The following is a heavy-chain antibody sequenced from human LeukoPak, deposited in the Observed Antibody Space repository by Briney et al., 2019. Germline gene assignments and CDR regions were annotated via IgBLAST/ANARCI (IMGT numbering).Heavy chain of an antibody. CDR1: GFTFSSYA. J-gene: IGHJ6*03. Sequence: GRSLRLSCAASGFTFSSYAMHWVRQAPGKGLEWVAVISYDGSNKYYADSVKGRFTISRDNSKNTLYLQMNSLRAEDTAVYYCARGSSSSGLGDYYYMDVWGKGTTVTVSS. D-gene: IGHD6-6*01. CDR3: ARGSSSSGLGDYYYMDV. V-gene: IGHV3-30-3*01. CDR2: ISYDGSNK.